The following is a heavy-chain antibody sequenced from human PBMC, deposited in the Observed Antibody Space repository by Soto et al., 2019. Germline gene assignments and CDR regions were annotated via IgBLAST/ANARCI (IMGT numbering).Heavy chain of an antibody. V-gene: IGHV1-46*01. CDR1: GYSFFGYY. D-gene: IGHD3-3*02. CDR3: ARGGATIFGVIDS. CDR2: FLASGGNT. Sequence: EASVKVSCKASGYSFFGYYIHWVRQAPGQGLEWMGRFLASGGNTFYAQRFRGRVSMTRDTSSTNTVSLELTSLTSDDTAVYYCARGGATIFGVIDSWGQGTRVTVS. J-gene: IGHJ4*02.